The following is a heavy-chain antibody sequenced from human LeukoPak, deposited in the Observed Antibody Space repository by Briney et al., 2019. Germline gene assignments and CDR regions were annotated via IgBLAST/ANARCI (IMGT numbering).Heavy chain of an antibody. Sequence: PGASVQVSFQASGYTFTRYYMHWVRPAPGQGLEWMGWINPNSGGTNYAKKFQGRVNMTRDTSISTAYMELSRLRSDDTAVYYCARGQNSNYKIWFDPWGQGTLVTVSS. CDR3: ARGQNSNYKIWFDP. J-gene: IGHJ5*02. V-gene: IGHV1-2*02. D-gene: IGHD4/OR15-4a*01. CDR1: GYTFTRYY. CDR2: INPNSGGT.